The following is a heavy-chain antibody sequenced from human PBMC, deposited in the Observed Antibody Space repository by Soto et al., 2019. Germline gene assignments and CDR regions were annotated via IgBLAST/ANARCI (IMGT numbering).Heavy chain of an antibody. D-gene: IGHD3-3*01. V-gene: IGHV4-59*03. CDR3: ATRITVFGLLIPPFDP. CDR1: GGSIISYY. Sequence: SETLSLTCTVSGGSIISYYWSWIRQPPGKGLEWIGYIYYSGSTNYNPSLKSRVTISVDTSKNQFSLRLSSVTAADTAIYYCATRITVFGLLIPPFDPWGQGTQVTVSS. CDR2: IYYSGST. J-gene: IGHJ5*02.